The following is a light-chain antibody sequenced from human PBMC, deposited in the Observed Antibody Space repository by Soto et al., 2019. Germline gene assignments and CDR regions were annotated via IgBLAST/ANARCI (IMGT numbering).Light chain of an antibody. Sequence: DVVMTQPPLFLRVTLGQPASISGRSRQSLAHSDGNTYLNCFQQRPGQSPRRLIYKVSNRDSGVPDRLSGSGAGTDFTLKISRGEAKDGAVYYCMPGTYSPWTFGQATK. CDR3: MPGTYSPWT. V-gene: IGKV2-30*02. CDR1: QSLAHSDGNTY. CDR2: KVS. J-gene: IGKJ1*01.